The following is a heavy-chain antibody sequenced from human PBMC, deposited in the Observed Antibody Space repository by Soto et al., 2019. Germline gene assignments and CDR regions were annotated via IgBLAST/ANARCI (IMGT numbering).Heavy chain of an antibody. J-gene: IGHJ4*02. CDR2: ISAYNGNT. V-gene: IGHV1-18*01. CDR1: GYTFTSYG. D-gene: IGHD3-3*01. Sequence: ASVKVSCKASGYTFTSYGISWVRQAPGQGLEWMGWISAYNGNTNYAQKLQGRVTMTTDTSTSTAYMELRSLRSDDTAVYYCARGSSYDFWSGYLPDYWGQGTLVTVSS. CDR3: ARGSSYDFWSGYLPDY.